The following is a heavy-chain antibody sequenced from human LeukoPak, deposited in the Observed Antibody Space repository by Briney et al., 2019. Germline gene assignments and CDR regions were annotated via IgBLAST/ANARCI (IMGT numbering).Heavy chain of an antibody. J-gene: IGHJ4*02. Sequence: PGGSLRLSCAASGFTVSSNYMSWVCQAPGKGLEWVSVIYSGGSTYYADSVKGRFTISRDNSKNTPYLQMNSLRAEDMAVYYCARELSYDFWSGRSYYFDYWGQGTLVTVSS. CDR3: ARELSYDFWSGRSYYFDY. CDR2: IYSGGST. CDR1: GFTVSSNY. V-gene: IGHV3-66*02. D-gene: IGHD3-3*01.